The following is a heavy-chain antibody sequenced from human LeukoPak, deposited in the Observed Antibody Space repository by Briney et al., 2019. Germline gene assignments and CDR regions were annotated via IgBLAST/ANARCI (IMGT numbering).Heavy chain of an antibody. J-gene: IGHJ3*02. CDR3: ARPIATASFDAFDI. CDR2: IYPGDSDT. CDR1: GYSFTRYW. D-gene: IGHD6-13*01. V-gene: IGHV5-51*01. Sequence: ESLTISCKGSGYSFTRYWIGWVRQMPGKGLEWMGIIYPGDSDTRYRPSFQGQVTISADKSISTAYLQWSSLKASDTAIYYCARPIATASFDAFDIWGQGTMVTVSS.